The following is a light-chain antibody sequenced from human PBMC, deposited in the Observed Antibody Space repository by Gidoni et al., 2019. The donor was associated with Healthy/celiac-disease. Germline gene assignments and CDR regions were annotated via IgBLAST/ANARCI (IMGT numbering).Light chain of an antibody. CDR2: EVS. CDR3: SSYTSSSTVV. Sequence: QSALTQPASVSGSTGQSITISCTGTSRDVGGYNYVSWYQQHPGKAPKPMIYEVSNRPSGVSNRFSGSKSGNTSSLPISGLQAEDEADYYCSSYTSSSTVVFGGGTKLTVL. V-gene: IGLV2-14*01. J-gene: IGLJ2*01. CDR1: SRDVGGYNY.